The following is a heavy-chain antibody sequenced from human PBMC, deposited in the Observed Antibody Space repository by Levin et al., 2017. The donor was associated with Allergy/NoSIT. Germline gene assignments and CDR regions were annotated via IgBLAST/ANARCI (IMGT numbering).Heavy chain of an antibody. CDR1: GYSFTSYD. D-gene: IGHD2-8*02. CDR2: ISASNGNT. Sequence: ASVKVSCKTSGYSFTSYDISWVRQAPGQGLEWMGWISASNGNTNYAEKLQDRVTITKDTSTFTVYMELKSLRSDDTAVYYCARDLSGRRYCTAGVCYYGYYFDDWGQGTQVTVSS. CDR3: ARDLSGRRYCTAGVCYYGYYFDD. V-gene: IGHV1-18*01. J-gene: IGHJ4*02.